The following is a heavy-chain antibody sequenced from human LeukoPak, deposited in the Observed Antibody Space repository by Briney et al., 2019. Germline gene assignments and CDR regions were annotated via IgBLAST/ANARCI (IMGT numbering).Heavy chain of an antibody. CDR2: LIPIFGTA. CDR3: ARGSRGIVVPDTEHYYFGMDV. V-gene: IGHV1-69*01. Sequence: VKVSCKASAGTFSSYGISWVRQAPGQGLEWMGGLIPIFGTANYAQKFQGRVTITADESTRTAYMELSSLRSEDTAVYYCARGSRGIVVPDTEHYYFGMDVWGQGTTVTVSS. CDR1: AGTFSSYG. J-gene: IGHJ6*02. D-gene: IGHD6-19*01.